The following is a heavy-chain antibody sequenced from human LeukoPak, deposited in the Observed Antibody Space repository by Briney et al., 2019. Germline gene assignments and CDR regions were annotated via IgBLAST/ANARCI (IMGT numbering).Heavy chain of an antibody. V-gene: IGHV3-15*01. Sequence: GGSLRLSCVASGFTFSNAWMSWVRQPPGRGLEWVGRIKSKIDDGTTDYAAPVKGRFTISRDDSKNTLYLQMNSLKIEDTAVYYCTTVRIQVWPNGLHLDYWGQGTLVTVSS. CDR3: TTVRIQVWPNGLHLDY. CDR2: IKSKIDDGTT. D-gene: IGHD5-18*01. J-gene: IGHJ4*02. CDR1: GFTFSNAW.